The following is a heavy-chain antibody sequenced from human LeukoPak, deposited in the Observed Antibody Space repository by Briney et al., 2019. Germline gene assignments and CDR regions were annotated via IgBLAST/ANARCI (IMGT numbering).Heavy chain of an antibody. J-gene: IGHJ5*02. D-gene: IGHD3-3*01. CDR1: GYTFTSYG. Sequence: ASVKVSCKASGYTFTSYGISWVRQAPGQGLEWMGWISAYNGNTNYAQKLQGRVTMTTDTSTSTAHMELRSLRSDDTAVYYCARGLEWLTRRHTWFDPWGQGTLVTVSS. CDR2: ISAYNGNT. CDR3: ARGLEWLTRRHTWFDP. V-gene: IGHV1-18*01.